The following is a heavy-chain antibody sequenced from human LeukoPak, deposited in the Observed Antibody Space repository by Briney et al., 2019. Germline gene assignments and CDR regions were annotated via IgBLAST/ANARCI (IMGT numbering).Heavy chain of an antibody. D-gene: IGHD2-2*01. CDR3: ARGGADIVVRGAFDI. Sequence: PSETLSLTCTVSGGSITSYYWSWIRQPPGKGLEWIGYIYHSGNTNYNPSLKSRVTISVDTSKNQFSLKLSSVTAADTAVYYCARGGADIVVRGAFDIWGQGTMVTVSS. V-gene: IGHV4-59*12. J-gene: IGHJ3*02. CDR2: IYHSGNT. CDR1: GGSITSYY.